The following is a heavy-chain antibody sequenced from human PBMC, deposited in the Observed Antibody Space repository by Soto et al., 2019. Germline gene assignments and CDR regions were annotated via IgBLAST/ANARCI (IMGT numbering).Heavy chain of an antibody. J-gene: IGHJ6*02. Sequence: QVQLVQSGAEVKKSGSSVKVSCKASGGTFSSYAISWVRQAPGQGLEWMGGIIPIFGTANYAQKFQGRVTITADESTSTAYMELSSLRSEDTAVYYCARSRIIVVVPAAILGSGMDVWGQGTTVTVSS. CDR2: IIPIFGTA. CDR3: ARSRIIVVVPAAILGSGMDV. D-gene: IGHD2-2*01. CDR1: GGTFSSYA. V-gene: IGHV1-69*01.